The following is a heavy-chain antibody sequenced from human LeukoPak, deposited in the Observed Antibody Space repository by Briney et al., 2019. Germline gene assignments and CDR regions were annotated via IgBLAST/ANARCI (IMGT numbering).Heavy chain of an antibody. V-gene: IGHV1-2*02. D-gene: IGHD1-7*01. J-gene: IGHJ4*02. Sequence: ASVRVSCKASGYTFTGYYMHWVRQAPGQGLEWMGWISPTSGDTKYAQKFQGRVAMTRDTSISTAYMELSRPRSDDTAVYYCVRDGLNWNYDYWGQGTLVAVSP. CDR1: GYTFTGYY. CDR3: VRDGLNWNYDY. CDR2: ISPTSGDT.